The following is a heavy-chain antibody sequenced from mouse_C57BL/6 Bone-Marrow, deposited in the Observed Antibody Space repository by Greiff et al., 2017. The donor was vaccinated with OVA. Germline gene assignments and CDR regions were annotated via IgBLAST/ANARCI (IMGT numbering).Heavy chain of an antibody. CDR2: GQGLEWIG. D-gene: IGHD1-1*01. CDR1: YTFSRRVH. Sequence: VQLVESGPELARPWASVKISCQAFYTFSRRVHFAIRDTNYWMQWVKQRPGQGLEWIGAIYPGNGDTSYNQKFKGKATLTADKSSSTAYMQLSSLTSEDAAVYYCAWDYYGSYWYFDVWGTGTTVTVSS. V-gene: IGHV1-87*01. J-gene: IGHJ1*03. CDR3: SEDAAVYYCAWDYYGSYWYFDV.